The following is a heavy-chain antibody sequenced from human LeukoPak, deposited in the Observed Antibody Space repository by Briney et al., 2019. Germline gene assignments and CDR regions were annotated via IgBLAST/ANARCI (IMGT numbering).Heavy chain of an antibody. V-gene: IGHV3-23*01. D-gene: IGHD2-15*01. J-gene: IGHJ4*02. CDR3: AKQLGYCSDGSCYFPY. CDR2: ISNNGGYT. CDR1: GFTFSSSA. Sequence: HAGGSLRLSCAASGFTFSSSAMSWVRQAPGKGLEWVSAISNNGGYTYCADSVQGRFTISRDNSKSTLCLQMNSLRAEDTAVYYCAKQLGYCSDGSCYFPYWGQGTLVTVSS.